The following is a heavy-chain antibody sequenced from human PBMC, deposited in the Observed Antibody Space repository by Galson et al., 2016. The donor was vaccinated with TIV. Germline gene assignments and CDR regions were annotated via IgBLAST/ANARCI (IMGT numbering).Heavy chain of an antibody. V-gene: IGHV1-69*04. CDR1: GGTFSNYG. Sequence: SVKVSCKASGGTFSNYGFTWVRQAPGQGLEWMGRIVPMFGIVNYAQKFQGRVTIIADKSTSTAYMELSNLRSEDTAVYYCATSHVTTVYWYFDLWGHGTMVTVSS. J-gene: IGHJ3*01. CDR3: ATSHVTTVYWYFDL. CDR2: IVPMFGIV. D-gene: IGHD4-17*01.